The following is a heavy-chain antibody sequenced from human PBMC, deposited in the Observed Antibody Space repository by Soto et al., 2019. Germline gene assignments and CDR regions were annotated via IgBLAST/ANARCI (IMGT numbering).Heavy chain of an antibody. Sequence: SETLSLTCTVSGGSMRNYFWTWIRQPPGKGLEWIGYIHYSGTTSFFPSYNPSLRSRVTISEDTSKNQFSLKLLSVTTADTAVYFCAAGEASSRNLAPYYLDFGGQGTLVT. CDR3: AAGEASSRNLAPYYLDF. D-gene: IGHD6-13*01. V-gene: IGHV4-59*01. J-gene: IGHJ4*02. CDR1: GGSMRNYF. CDR2: IHYSGTT.